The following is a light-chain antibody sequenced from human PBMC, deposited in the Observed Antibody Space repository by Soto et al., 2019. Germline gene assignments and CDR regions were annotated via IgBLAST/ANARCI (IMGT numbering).Light chain of an antibody. J-gene: IGLJ1*01. CDR3: SSFVDGTSYV. CDR1: SSDVGAFNY. CDR2: EVN. V-gene: IGLV2-8*01. Sequence: QSALTQPPSVSGSPGQSVTISCTGTSSDVGAFNYVSWYQHHPGKVPKFVIYEVNKRPSGVPDRFSGSKSGNTASLTVSGLQPEDEAEYFCSSFVDGTSYVFGTGTKVTVL.